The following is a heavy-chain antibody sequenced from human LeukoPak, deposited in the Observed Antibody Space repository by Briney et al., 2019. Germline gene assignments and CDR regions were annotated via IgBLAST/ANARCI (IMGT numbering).Heavy chain of an antibody. Sequence: GASVKVSCKASGYAFTSYYMHWVRRAPGQGLEWMGIINPSGGSTSYAQKFQGRVTMTRDTSTSTVYMELSSLRSEDTAVYYCARDWANSGSYYPYYYYLDVWGKGTTVTISS. CDR2: INPSGGST. CDR3: ARDWANSGSYYPYYYYLDV. D-gene: IGHD1-26*01. V-gene: IGHV1-46*01. CDR1: GYAFTSYY. J-gene: IGHJ6*03.